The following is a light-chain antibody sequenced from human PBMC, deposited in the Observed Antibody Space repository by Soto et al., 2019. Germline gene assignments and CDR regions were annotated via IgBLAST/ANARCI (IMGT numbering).Light chain of an antibody. Sequence: DIPMTQSPSTLTASVGNRVSITCRASQSISSWLAWYQQKPGKAPKLLIYDASSLESGVPSRFSGSGSGTEFTLTISSLQPEDFAPNYCQPYNSYSWTFGQGTKVDIK. J-gene: IGKJ1*01. CDR2: DAS. V-gene: IGKV1-5*01. CDR3: QPYNSYSWT. CDR1: QSISSW.